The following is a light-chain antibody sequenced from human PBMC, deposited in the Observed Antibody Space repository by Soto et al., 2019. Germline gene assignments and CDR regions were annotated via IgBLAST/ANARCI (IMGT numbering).Light chain of an antibody. Sequence: IQVTQPPSTPYRRVGKKGSTRCRASQTISSWLAWYQQKPGKAPKLLIYKASTLKSGVPSRFSGSGSGTEFTLTISSLQPDDYATYYCQQYIDYFTFGGGTKVDIK. CDR3: QQYIDYFT. V-gene: IGKV1-5*03. J-gene: IGKJ4*01. CDR1: QTISSW. CDR2: KAS.